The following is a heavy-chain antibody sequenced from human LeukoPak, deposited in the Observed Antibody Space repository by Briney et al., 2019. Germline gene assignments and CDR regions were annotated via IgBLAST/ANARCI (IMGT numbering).Heavy chain of an antibody. CDR2: IYQSGST. Sequence: PSETLSLTCTVSGYSISSGYYWGWIRQPPGKGLEWIGSIYQSGSTYYNPSLKSRVTISVDTSKNQFSLKLSSVTAADTAVYYCATSGVVARGDYWGQGTLVTVSS. J-gene: IGHJ4*02. CDR1: GYSISSGYY. V-gene: IGHV4-38-2*02. CDR3: ATSGVVARGDY. D-gene: IGHD5-12*01.